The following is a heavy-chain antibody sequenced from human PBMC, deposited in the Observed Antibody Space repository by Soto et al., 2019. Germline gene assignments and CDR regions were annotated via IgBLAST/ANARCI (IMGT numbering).Heavy chain of an antibody. J-gene: IGHJ3*01. V-gene: IGHV3-23*01. CDR1: GFSFSVFA. Sequence: EVDLLESGGGLAQPGGSRRLSCAASGFSFSVFAMSWVRQAPGKGLEWVSRISGSGGSTYYADSVKDRFTISRDNSKNMLYLQMNSLRGEDTAVYYCAKDWSGGAVDVWGQGTMVIVSS. D-gene: IGHD3-16*01. CDR2: ISGSGGST. CDR3: AKDWSGGAVDV.